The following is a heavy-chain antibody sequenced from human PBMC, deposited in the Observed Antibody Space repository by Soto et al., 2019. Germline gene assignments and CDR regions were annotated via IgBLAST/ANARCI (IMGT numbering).Heavy chain of an antibody. D-gene: IGHD6-13*01. V-gene: IGHV1-2*04. CDR1: GYTFTGYY. CDR3: ARGGYSSSWFDAFDI. Sequence: GASVKVSCKASGYTFTGYYMHWVRQAPGQGLEWMGWINPNSGGTNYAQKFQGWVTMTRDTSISTAYMELSRLRSDDTAVYYCARGGYSSSWFDAFDIWGQGTMVTVSS. CDR2: INPNSGGT. J-gene: IGHJ3*02.